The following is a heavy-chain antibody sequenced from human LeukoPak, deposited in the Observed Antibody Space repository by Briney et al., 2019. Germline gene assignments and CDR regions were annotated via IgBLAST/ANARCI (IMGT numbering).Heavy chain of an antibody. CDR3: AKPYYDFWSGYPTYYFDY. CDR2: IKQDGSEK. V-gene: IGHV3-7*03. D-gene: IGHD3-3*01. J-gene: IGHJ4*02. Sequence: PGGSLRLSCAASGFTFSRYWMSWVRQAPGKGLEWVANIKQDGSEKYYVDSVKGRFTISRDNAKNSLYLQMNSLRAEDMALYYCAKPYYDFWSGYPTYYFDYWGQGTLVTVSS. CDR1: GFTFSRYW.